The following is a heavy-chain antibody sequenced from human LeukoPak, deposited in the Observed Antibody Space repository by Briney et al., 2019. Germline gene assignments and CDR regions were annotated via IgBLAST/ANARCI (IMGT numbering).Heavy chain of an antibody. D-gene: IGHD2-15*01. CDR3: ARVRRVRGCSGGSCYSEFDY. V-gene: IGHV4-39*01. J-gene: IGHJ4*02. CDR1: GGSISSSSYY. Sequence: SETLSLTGTVSGGSISSSSYYWGWIRQPPGKGLEWIGRIYYSGSTYYNPSLKSRVTISVDTSKNQFSLKLSSVTAADTAVYYCARVRRVRGCSGGSCYSEFDYWGQGTLVTVSS. CDR2: IYYSGST.